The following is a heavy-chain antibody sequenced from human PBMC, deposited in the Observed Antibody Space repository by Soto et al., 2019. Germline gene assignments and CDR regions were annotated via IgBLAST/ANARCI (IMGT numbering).Heavy chain of an antibody. CDR2: ISGSGTST. V-gene: IGHV3-23*01. D-gene: IGHD6-13*01. J-gene: IGHJ4*02. Sequence: PGGSLRLSCAASGLTFDSFCTTWVRQAPGKGLEWVSSISGSGTSTYYADSVKGRFTISRDNSKNTLYLQMNSLRAEDTAFYYCAKYGSSTCPLFDYWGQGTLVTVSS. CDR1: GLTFDSFC. CDR3: AKYGSSTCPLFDY.